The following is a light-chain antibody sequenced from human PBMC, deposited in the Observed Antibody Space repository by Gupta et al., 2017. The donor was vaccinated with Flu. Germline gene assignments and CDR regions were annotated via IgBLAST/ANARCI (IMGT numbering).Light chain of an antibody. CDR3: QQYYSAPQT. J-gene: IGKJ1*01. Sequence: DIVMTQSPDSLAVSLGERATINCKSSQSVLYSSNSKNYLAWYQQKPGQPPKLLIYWASTRESGVPDRFSGSGSGTDFTLTISSLQAEDVAVYYCQQYYSAPQTFGQGTKVEIE. CDR1: QSVLYSSNSKNY. CDR2: WAS. V-gene: IGKV4-1*01.